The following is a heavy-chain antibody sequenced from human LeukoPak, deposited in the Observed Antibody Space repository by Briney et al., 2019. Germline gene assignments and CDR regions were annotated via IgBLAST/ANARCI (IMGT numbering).Heavy chain of an antibody. CDR2: INPNSGGT. Sequence: VKVSCKASGYTFTGYYMHWVRQAPGQGLEWMGWINPNSGGTNYAQKFQGRVTMTRDTSISTAYMELSRLRSDDTAVYYCARDTPMDNWYFDLWGRGTLVTVSS. CDR3: ARDTPMDNWYFDL. J-gene: IGHJ2*01. V-gene: IGHV1-2*02. D-gene: IGHD5-18*01. CDR1: GYTFTGYY.